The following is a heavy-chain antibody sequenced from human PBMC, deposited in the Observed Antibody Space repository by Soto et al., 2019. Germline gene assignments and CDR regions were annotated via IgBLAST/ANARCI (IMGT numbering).Heavy chain of an antibody. CDR1: GFVFADYG. J-gene: IGHJ6*02. D-gene: IGHD2-8*01. Sequence: GGSLRLSCAASGFVFADYGVHWVRQAPGKGLEWVAVISFDGTNKFYADSVKGRFTISRDNSNNTLYLQMSSLRTEDTAVYYCAKDTLYPVVSYFYYGLDVWGQGTTVTVSS. V-gene: IGHV3-30*18. CDR3: AKDTLYPVVSYFYYGLDV. CDR2: ISFDGTNK.